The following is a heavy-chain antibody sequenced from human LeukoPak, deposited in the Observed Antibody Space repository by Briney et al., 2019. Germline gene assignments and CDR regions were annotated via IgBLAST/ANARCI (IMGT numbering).Heavy chain of an antibody. V-gene: IGHV5-10-1*01. Sequence: KSGESLKISCKGSGYSFTSYWISGVRQMRGEGLEWMGRIDPSDSYTNYSPSFQGHVTISAYTSISTAYLQWSSLKASDTAMYYCARHQGKWAVALDYWGQGTLVTVSS. CDR1: GYSFTSYW. CDR3: ARHQGKWAVALDY. J-gene: IGHJ4*02. D-gene: IGHD6-19*01. CDR2: IDPSDSYT.